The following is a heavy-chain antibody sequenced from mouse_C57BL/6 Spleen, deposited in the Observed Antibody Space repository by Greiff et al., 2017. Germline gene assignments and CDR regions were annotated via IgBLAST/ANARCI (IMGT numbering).Heavy chain of an antibody. CDR2: ISDGGSYT. CDR3: ARVLSSLYWDFDV. Sequence: EVKLVESGGGLVKPGGSLKLSCAASGFTFSSYAMSWVRQTPEKRLEWVATISDGGSYTYYPDNVKGRFTISRDNAKNNLYLQMSHLKSEDTAMYYCARVLSSLYWDFDVWGTGTTVTVSS. CDR1: GFTFSSYA. D-gene: IGHD1-1*01. V-gene: IGHV5-4*03. J-gene: IGHJ1*03.